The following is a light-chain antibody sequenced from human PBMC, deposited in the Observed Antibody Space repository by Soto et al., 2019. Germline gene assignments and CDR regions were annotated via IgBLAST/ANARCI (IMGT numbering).Light chain of an antibody. J-gene: IGLJ2*01. CDR2: SNN. V-gene: IGLV1-44*01. CDR1: SSNIGSNT. CDR3: AVWDDSLNGVV. Sequence: QSVLTQPPSASGTPGQRVTISCSGSSSNIGSNTVNWYQQLPGTAPKLLIYSNNQRPSGVPDRFSGSKSGTSASLPISGLQSEDEADYYCAVWDDSLNGVVFGGGTKVTVL.